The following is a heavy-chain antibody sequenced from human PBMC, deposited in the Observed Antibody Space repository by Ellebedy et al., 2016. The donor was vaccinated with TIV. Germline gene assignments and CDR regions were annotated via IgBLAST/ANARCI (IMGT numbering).Heavy chain of an antibody. V-gene: IGHV1-2*02. CDR3: AREVGRGLDV. Sequence: ASVKVSXKASGYTFTGYYMHWVRQAPGQGLEWMGWINPNSGGTNYAQKFQGRVTMTRDTSISTTYMELNSLRSDDSAVYYCAREVGRGLDVWGQGTTVTVSS. CDR2: INPNSGGT. CDR1: GYTFTGYY. J-gene: IGHJ6*02. D-gene: IGHD1-26*01.